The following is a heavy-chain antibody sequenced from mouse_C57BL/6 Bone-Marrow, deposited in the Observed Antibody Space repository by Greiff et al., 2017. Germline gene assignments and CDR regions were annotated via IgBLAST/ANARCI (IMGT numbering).Heavy chain of an antibody. CDR2: IYPGDGDT. J-gene: IGHJ1*03. CDR1: GYAFSSSW. CDR3: ARSSYYYGSTYWYFDV. Sequence: QVHVKQSGPELVKPGASVKISCKASGYAFSSSWMNWVKQRPGKGLEWIGRIYPGDGDTNYNGKFKGKATLTADKSSSTAYMQLSSLTSEDSAVYFCARSSYYYGSTYWYFDVWGTGTTVTVSS. V-gene: IGHV1-82*01. D-gene: IGHD1-1*01.